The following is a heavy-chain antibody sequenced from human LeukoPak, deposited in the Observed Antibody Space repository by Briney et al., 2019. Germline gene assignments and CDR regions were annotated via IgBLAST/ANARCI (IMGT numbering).Heavy chain of an antibody. CDR3: ARALPGAATAHNWFDP. V-gene: IGHV1-18*01. Sequence: ASVKVSCEASGYTFTIYGMSWVRQAPGQRLEWMGWISGFTGATNYAQKFQGRLSMTIDTSTNTTCMDLRTVTSDDTAIYYCARALPGAATAHNWFDPWGQGTLVTVSS. CDR1: GYTFTIYG. J-gene: IGHJ5*02. D-gene: IGHD1-26*01. CDR2: ISGFTGAT.